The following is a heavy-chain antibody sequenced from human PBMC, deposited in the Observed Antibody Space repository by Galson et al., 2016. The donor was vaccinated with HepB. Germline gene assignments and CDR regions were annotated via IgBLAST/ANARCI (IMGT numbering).Heavy chain of an antibody. CDR1: GFIFSSYW. J-gene: IGHJ4*02. D-gene: IGHD3-10*01. CDR3: ARGRFTMVRGLNGYYFDL. V-gene: IGHV3-7*03. Sequence: SLRLSCAGSGFIFSSYWMSWVRQAPGKGLEWVANIKQEGSEKFYVDSLKGRLTISRDNAKNSLFLQMNSLRADDTAVYYCARGRFTMVRGLNGYYFDLWGQGTLVTVSS. CDR2: IKQEGSEK.